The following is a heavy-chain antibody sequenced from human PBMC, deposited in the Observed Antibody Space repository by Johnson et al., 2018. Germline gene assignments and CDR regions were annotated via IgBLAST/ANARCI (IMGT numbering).Heavy chain of an antibody. V-gene: IGHV3-48*01. CDR2: ISSSSRTI. J-gene: IGHJ1*01. D-gene: IGHD3-22*01. CDR3: ARVTTDFYDSSGYGFQH. Sequence: VQLVQSGGGLVQPGGSLRLSCEATGLSFSSYSLNWVRQAPGKGLEWISYISSSSRTIYYADSVKGRFTISRDDAKNSLYLQMNSLRAGDTAVYYCARVTTDFYDSSGYGFQHWGQGTLATVSS. CDR1: GLSFSSYS.